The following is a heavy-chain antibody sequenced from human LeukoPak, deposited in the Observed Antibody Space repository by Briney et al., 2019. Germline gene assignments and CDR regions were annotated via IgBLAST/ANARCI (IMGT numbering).Heavy chain of an antibody. CDR1: GFTFNSYG. CDR3: AKVFASSDCDTSGDPFDAFDI. CDR2: IRYDGRNK. J-gene: IGHJ3*02. D-gene: IGHD3-22*01. Sequence: PGGSLRLSCAASGFTFNSYGMHWVRQAPGKGLEWVAFIRYDGRNKYYADSVKGRFTISRDNSKNTVYLQMSSLRDADTAVYSCAKVFASSDCDTSGDPFDAFDIWGQGTMVTVSS. V-gene: IGHV3-30*02.